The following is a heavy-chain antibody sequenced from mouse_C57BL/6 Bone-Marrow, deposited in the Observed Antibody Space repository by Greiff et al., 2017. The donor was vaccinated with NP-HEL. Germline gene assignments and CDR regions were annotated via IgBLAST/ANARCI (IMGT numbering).Heavy chain of an antibody. J-gene: IGHJ1*03. V-gene: IGHV7-1*01. Sequence: EVKVVESGGGLVQSGRSLRLSCATSGFTFSDFYMEWVRHAPGQGLEWIAASRNTANDYTTEYSSPVKGRFIVSRDTSQSILYRQMNALRAEDTAIYYCARDYYGSRDWYFDVWGTGTTVTVSS. CDR3: ARDYYGSRDWYFDV. CDR1: GFTFSDFY. D-gene: IGHD1-1*01. CDR2: SRNTANDYTT.